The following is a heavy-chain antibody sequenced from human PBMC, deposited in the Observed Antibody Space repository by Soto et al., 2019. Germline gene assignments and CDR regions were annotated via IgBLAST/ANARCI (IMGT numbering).Heavy chain of an antibody. V-gene: IGHV3-21*01. CDR3: ARDTAPSDV. Sequence: PGGSLRLSCAASGFTFSYYSMNWVRQAPGKGLEWVSSISSSSSYISYADSVKGRFTISRDNAKNSLYLQMNSLRAEDTAVYYCARDTAPSDVWGQGTTVTVSS. J-gene: IGHJ6*02. CDR1: GFTFSYYS. CDR2: ISSSSSYI. D-gene: IGHD4-17*01.